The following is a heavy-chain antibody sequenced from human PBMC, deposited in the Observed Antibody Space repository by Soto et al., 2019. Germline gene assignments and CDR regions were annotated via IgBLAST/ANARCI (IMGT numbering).Heavy chain of an antibody. D-gene: IGHD6-19*01. CDR2: IYPGDSDT. V-gene: IGHV5-51*01. CDR1: GYSFTNYL. Sequence: GESLTSSCQGSGYSFTNYLIVRVRQMPGKGLEWMGLIYPGDSDTRYSPSFQGQVTISADKSINTAYLQWSSLKPSDTAMYYCARRGAGRRHYHDGLDVWGQGTTVTVSS. J-gene: IGHJ6*02. CDR3: ARRGAGRRHYHDGLDV.